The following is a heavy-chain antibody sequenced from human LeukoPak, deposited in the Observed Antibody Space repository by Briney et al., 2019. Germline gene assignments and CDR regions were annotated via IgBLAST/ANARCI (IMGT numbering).Heavy chain of an antibody. V-gene: IGHV3-23*01. Sequence: QAGGSLRLSCAASGLTFSNYAMTWVRQAPGKGLEWVSAISGSGGSTYYADSVKGRFTISRDNAKNSLYLQMNSLRAEDTAVYYCARVYLPGIAAAGPDYWGQGTLVTVSS. J-gene: IGHJ4*02. D-gene: IGHD6-13*01. CDR1: GLTFSNYA. CDR2: ISGSGGST. CDR3: ARVYLPGIAAAGPDY.